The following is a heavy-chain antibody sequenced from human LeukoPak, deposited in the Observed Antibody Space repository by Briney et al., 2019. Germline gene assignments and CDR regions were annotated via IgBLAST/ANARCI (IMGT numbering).Heavy chain of an antibody. J-gene: IGHJ4*02. V-gene: IGHV3-48*04. CDR2: ISSSSSTI. Sequence: PGGSLRLSCAASGFTFSSYSMNWVRQAPGKGLEWVSYISSSSSTIYYADSVKGRFTISRDNAKNSLYLQMNSLRAEDTAVYYCARDDRGYYYGSGSSHYWGQGTLVTVSS. CDR1: GFTFSSYS. CDR3: ARDDRGYYYGSGSSHY. D-gene: IGHD3-10*01.